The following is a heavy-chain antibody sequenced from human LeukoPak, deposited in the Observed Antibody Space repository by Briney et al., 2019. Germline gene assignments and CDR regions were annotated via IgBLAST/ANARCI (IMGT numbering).Heavy chain of an antibody. CDR1: GGSISSSSYY. J-gene: IGHJ6*02. CDR2: IYYSGST. Sequence: SETLSLTCTVSGGSISSSSYYWGWIRQPPGKGLEWIGSIYYSGSTYYNPSLKSRVTISVDTSKNQFSLKLSSVTAADTAVYYCARVGYCSGGSCYGYYYGMDVWGQGTTVTVSS. CDR3: ARVGYCSGGSCYGYYYGMDV. D-gene: IGHD2-15*01. V-gene: IGHV4-39*07.